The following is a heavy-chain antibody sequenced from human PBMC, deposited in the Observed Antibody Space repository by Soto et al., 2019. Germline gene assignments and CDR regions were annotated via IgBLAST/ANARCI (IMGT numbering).Heavy chain of an antibody. D-gene: IGHD3-3*01. CDR2: IYYSGST. Sequence: TLSLTCTVSGGSISSSSYYWGWIRQPPGKGLEWIGSIYYSGSTYYNPSLKSRVTISVDTSKNQFSLKLSSVTAADTAVYYCARLSDYDFWSGYYVNWFDPWGQGTLVTVSS. V-gene: IGHV4-39*01. J-gene: IGHJ5*02. CDR3: ARLSDYDFWSGYYVNWFDP. CDR1: GGSISSSSYY.